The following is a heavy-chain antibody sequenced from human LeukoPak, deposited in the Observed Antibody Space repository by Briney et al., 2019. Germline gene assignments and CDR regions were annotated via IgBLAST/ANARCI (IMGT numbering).Heavy chain of an antibody. V-gene: IGHV3-23*01. CDR1: GFTFNNYA. Sequence: GGSLRLSCAASGFTFNNYAMSWVRQAPGKGLEWVSGISGSGSGTYYADSVKGRFTISRDNSKNTLFLQMNSLRAEDTAVYYCAKDLPSNMIAASYYFDYWGQGTLVTVSS. CDR3: AKDLPSNMIAASYYFDY. CDR2: ISGSGSGT. D-gene: IGHD6-6*01. J-gene: IGHJ4*02.